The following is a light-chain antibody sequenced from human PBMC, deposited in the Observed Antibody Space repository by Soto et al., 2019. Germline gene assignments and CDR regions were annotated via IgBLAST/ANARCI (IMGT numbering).Light chain of an antibody. J-gene: IGLJ1*01. CDR3: CAYGDSYRFV. CDR2: DVR. V-gene: IGLV2-11*01. CDR1: SSDIGAYDY. Sequence: QSVLTQPRSVSGSPGQSVTISCTGSSSDIGAYDYVSWYQQFPGKAPKVIIYDVRKRPSGVPDRFSGSKSGNAVSLTISGLQVEDEADYYCCAYGDSYRFVFGPGTQLTVL.